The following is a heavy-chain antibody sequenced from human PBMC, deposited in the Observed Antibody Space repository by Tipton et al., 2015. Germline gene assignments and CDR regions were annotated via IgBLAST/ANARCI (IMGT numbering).Heavy chain of an antibody. CDR2: ITSSGNFI. Sequence: GSLRLSCATSGFSFTTYNMIWVRQAPGKGLEWVSLITSSGNFIYYADSVKGRFTISRDNAQNSLFLQMNSLRAEDTAVYYCARGGDYYDSSGDFDYWGQGTLVTVSS. CDR3: ARGGDYYDSSGDFDY. V-gene: IGHV3-21*01. D-gene: IGHD3-22*01. J-gene: IGHJ4*02. CDR1: GFSFTTYN.